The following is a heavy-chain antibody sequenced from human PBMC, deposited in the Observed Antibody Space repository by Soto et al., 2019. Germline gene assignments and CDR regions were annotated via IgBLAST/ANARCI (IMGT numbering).Heavy chain of an antibody. V-gene: IGHV3-43*01. CDR2: ISWDGGST. D-gene: IGHD3-3*01. CDR3: AKDWTSFEGQGPFDY. J-gene: IGHJ4*02. CDR1: GFTFDDYT. Sequence: GGSLRLSCAASGFTFDDYTMHWVRQAPGKGLEWVSLISWDGGSTYYADSVKGRFTISRDNSKNSLYLQMNSLRTEDTALYYCAKDWTSFEGQGPFDYWGQGTLVTVSS.